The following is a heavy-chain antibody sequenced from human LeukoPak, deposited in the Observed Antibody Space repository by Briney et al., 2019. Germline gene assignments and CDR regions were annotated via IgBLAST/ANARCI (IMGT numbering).Heavy chain of an antibody. J-gene: IGHJ6*02. V-gene: IGHV3-30-3*01. CDR1: GFTFSSYA. D-gene: IGHD2-2*02. CDR3: ARDGRGVVVPAAINHYYYGMDV. CDR2: ISYDGSNK. Sequence: SGGSLRLSCAASGFTFSSYAMHWVRQAPGKGLEWVAVISYDGSNKYYADSVKGRFTISRDNSKNTLYLQMNSLRAEDTAVYYCARDGRGVVVPAAINHYYYGMDVWGQGTTVTVSS.